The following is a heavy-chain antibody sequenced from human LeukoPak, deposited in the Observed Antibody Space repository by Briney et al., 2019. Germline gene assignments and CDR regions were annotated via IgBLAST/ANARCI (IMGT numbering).Heavy chain of an antibody. D-gene: IGHD2-15*01. V-gene: IGHV3-7*01. CDR1: GFAFSNYW. J-gene: IGHJ4*02. CDR2: IKQDGSET. Sequence: RGSLRLSCAASGFAFSNYWMNWARQAPGKGLEWVANIKQDGSETNYVDSVKGRFTISRDNAKNSLYLQMNSLRAEDTALYCCGSTNSFSYWGRGTLVTVSS. CDR3: GSTNSFSY.